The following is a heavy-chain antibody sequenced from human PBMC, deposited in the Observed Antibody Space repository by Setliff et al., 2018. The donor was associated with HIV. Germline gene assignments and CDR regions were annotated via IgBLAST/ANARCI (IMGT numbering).Heavy chain of an antibody. D-gene: IGHD3-16*01. CDR2: ISGGGGST. J-gene: IGHJ4*02. V-gene: IGHV3-23*01. Sequence: PGGSLRLSCAASGFTFSTYAMTWVRQAPGKGLEWVSGISGGGGSTYYADSVKGRFTISRDNFKNTLYLQMNSLRAEDTAVYYCAKATGSATSPRGSFDYLGRGTLVTVSS. CDR3: AKATGSATSPRGSFDY. CDR1: GFTFSTYA.